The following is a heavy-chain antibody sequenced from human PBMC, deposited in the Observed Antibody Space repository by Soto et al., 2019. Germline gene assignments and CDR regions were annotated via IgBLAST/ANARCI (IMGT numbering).Heavy chain of an antibody. V-gene: IGHV3-9*01. J-gene: IGHJ4*02. Sequence: EVQLVESGGGLVQPGRSLRLSCAASGFTFDDYAMHWVRQAPGKGLEWVSGISWNSDSIGYADSVKGRFTISRDNAKNSLYLQMNSLRAEDTALYYCAKDRYYYDSSGLDYWGQGTLVTVSS. CDR2: ISWNSDSI. D-gene: IGHD3-22*01. CDR3: AKDRYYYDSSGLDY. CDR1: GFTFDDYA.